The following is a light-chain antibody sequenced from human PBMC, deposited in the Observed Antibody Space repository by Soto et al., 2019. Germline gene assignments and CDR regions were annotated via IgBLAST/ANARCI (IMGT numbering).Light chain of an antibody. V-gene: IGLV2-14*01. CDR3: CSYAGSSTFVV. J-gene: IGLJ2*01. CDR1: SSDVGGYNY. Sequence: QSALTQPASVSGSPGQSITISCTGTSSDVGGYNYVSWYQHHPGKAPKLMIFEVRYRPSGVSDRFSGSKSGNTASLTISGLQAEDEADYYCCSYAGSSTFVVFGGGTKLTVL. CDR2: EVR.